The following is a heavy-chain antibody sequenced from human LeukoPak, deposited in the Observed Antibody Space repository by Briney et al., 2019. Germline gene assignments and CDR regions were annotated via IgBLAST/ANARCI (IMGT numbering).Heavy chain of an antibody. CDR3: ARDGMYRIYGYVPYCYYMDV. CDR2: INPNSGGT. V-gene: IGHV1-2*02. Sequence: ASVKVSCKASGYSFTGYYIHWVRQSPGQGLELMGWINPNSGGTSYAQNFQGRVTMTRDTSTNTAYMELNSLRSDDTAVYYCARDGMYRIYGYVPYCYYMDVWGKGTTVTVSS. D-gene: IGHD3-16*01. J-gene: IGHJ6*03. CDR1: GYSFTGYY.